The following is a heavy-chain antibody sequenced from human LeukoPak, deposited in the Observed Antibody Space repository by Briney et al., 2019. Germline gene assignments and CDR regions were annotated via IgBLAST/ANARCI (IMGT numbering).Heavy chain of an antibody. CDR3: ARVMEYYYYYMDV. V-gene: IGHV3-74*01. CDR2: INSDGSST. Sequence: GGSLRLSCAASRFTFSSYWMRWVRQAPGKGLVWVSRINSDGSSTSYADSVKGRFTISRDNAKNTLYLQMNSLRAEDTAVYYCARVMEYYYYYMDVWGKGTTVTVSS. D-gene: IGHD3-10*01. J-gene: IGHJ6*03. CDR1: RFTFSSYW.